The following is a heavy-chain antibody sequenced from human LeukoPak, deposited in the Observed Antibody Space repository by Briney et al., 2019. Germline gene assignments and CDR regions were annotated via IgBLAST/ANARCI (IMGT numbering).Heavy chain of an antibody. D-gene: IGHD5-18*01. CDR3: ARENGYRYDY. CDR2: IYYSGST. CDR1: GGSITSYY. Sequence: PSQTLSLTCTVSGGSITSYYWSWIRPPPGKGLEWVGSIYYSGSTNYNPSLKSRVTISVDTSKNQFSLKLSSVTAADTALYYCARENGYRYDYWGQGTLVTVSS. V-gene: IGHV4-59*01. J-gene: IGHJ4*02.